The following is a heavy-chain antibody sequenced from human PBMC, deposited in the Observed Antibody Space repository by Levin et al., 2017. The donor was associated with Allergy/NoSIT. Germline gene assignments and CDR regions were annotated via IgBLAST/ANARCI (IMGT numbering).Heavy chain of an antibody. CDR3: AKDYCSSTSCSLGY. CDR2: ISWNSGSI. V-gene: IGHV3-9*01. Sequence: SLKISCAASGFTFDDYAMHWVRQAPGKGLEWVSGISWNSGSIGYADSVKGRFTISRDNAKNSLYLQMNSLRAEDTALYYCAKDYCSSTSCSLGYWGQGTLVTVSS. D-gene: IGHD2-2*01. J-gene: IGHJ4*02. CDR1: GFTFDDYA.